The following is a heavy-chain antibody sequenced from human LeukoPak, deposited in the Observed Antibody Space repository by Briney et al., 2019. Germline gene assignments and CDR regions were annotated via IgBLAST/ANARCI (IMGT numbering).Heavy chain of an antibody. Sequence: PSETLSLTCAVSGYSISRGYYWALIRQPPGKGLEWIGTVYHTGSTYYNPSLDSRVTISVNTSKNEFSLKLKAVTAAPTPVNYFARAGGIIASGIDYWGQGALVTVSS. D-gene: IGHD1-26*01. V-gene: IGHV4-38-2*01. CDR2: VYHTGST. J-gene: IGHJ4*02. CDR3: ARAGGIIASGIDY. CDR1: GYSISRGYY.